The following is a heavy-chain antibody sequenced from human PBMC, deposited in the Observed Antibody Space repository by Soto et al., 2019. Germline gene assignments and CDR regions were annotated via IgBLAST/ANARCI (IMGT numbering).Heavy chain of an antibody. CDR1: GFPFSSYD. D-gene: IGHD3-22*01. CDR3: ARARGDSSGDYFDY. V-gene: IGHV3-13*01. J-gene: IGHJ4*02. Sequence: GGSLRLSCAASGFPFSSYDMHWVRQATGKGLEWVSAIGTAGDTYYPGSVKGRFTISRENAKNSLYLQMNSLRAEDTAVYYCARARGDSSGDYFDYWGQGTLVTVSS. CDR2: IGTAGDT.